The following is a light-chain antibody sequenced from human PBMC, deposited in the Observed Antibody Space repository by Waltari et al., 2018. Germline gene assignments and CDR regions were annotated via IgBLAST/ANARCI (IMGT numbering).Light chain of an antibody. J-gene: IGKJ1*01. Sequence: ETVVTQSPATLSMSPGERATLSCRTSQSIGSSLSWYQHRPGPAPRLLIYRASARATGIPDRFSGSGSDTDFTLTISSLQSEDIAIYYCQQYNNWPPGTFGQGTKVEI. CDR2: RAS. CDR1: QSIGSS. V-gene: IGKV3-15*01. CDR3: QQYNNWPPGT.